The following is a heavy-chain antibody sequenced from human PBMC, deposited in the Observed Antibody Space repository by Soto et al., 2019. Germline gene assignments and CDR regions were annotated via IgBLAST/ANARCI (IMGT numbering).Heavy chain of an antibody. CDR3: ARGTIVVVTLSYGMDV. D-gene: IGHD3-22*01. Sequence: SVKVSCKASGGTFSSYAISWVRQAPGQGLEWMGGIIPIFGTANYAQKFQGRVTITADESTSTAYMELSSLRSEDTAVYYCARGTIVVVTLSYGMDVWGQGTTVTVSS. J-gene: IGHJ6*02. V-gene: IGHV1-69*13. CDR1: GGTFSSYA. CDR2: IIPIFGTA.